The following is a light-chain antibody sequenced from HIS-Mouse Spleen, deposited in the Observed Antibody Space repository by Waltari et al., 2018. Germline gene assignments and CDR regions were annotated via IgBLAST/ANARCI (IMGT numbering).Light chain of an antibody. J-gene: IGLJ2*01. V-gene: IGLV2-23*01. CDR3: CSYAGSSPYVV. CDR1: SSDVGSYNL. CDR2: EGS. Sequence: QSALTQPASVSGSPGQSITISCTGPSSDVGSYNLVPWYQQHPGKAPKLMIYEGSKRPSGVSNRFSGSKSGNTASLTISGLQAEDEADYYCCSYAGSSPYVVFGGGTKLTVL.